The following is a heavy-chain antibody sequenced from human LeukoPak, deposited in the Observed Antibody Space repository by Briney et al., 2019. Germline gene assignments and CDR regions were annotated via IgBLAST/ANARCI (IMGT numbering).Heavy chain of an antibody. D-gene: IGHD3-22*01. V-gene: IGHV5-51*01. CDR1: GYSFTTYW. CDR3: TRGYYFDY. CDR2: IYPSDSDT. J-gene: IGHJ4*02. Sequence: GEYLKISCKGSGYSFTTYWIGWVRQMPGKGLEWIGIIYPSDSDTKYSPSFQGQVTISTDKSTSTAYLQWSSLKASDTAIYYCTRGYYFDYWGQGTLVTVSS.